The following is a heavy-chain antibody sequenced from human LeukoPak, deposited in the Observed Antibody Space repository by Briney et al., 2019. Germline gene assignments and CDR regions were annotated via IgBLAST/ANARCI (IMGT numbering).Heavy chain of an antibody. D-gene: IGHD4/OR15-4a*01. CDR3: AKDDPTDYGDKNVAGY. CDR1: GFTFSSYG. J-gene: IGHJ4*02. CDR2: ISGSGSGT. V-gene: IGHV3-23*01. Sequence: PGGSLRLSCAASGFTFSSYGMSWVRQAPGKGLEWVSGISGSGSGTYYADSVKGRFTISRDNSKNTLHLQMNSLRAENTAVYYCAKDDPTDYGDKNVAGYWGQGTLVTVSS.